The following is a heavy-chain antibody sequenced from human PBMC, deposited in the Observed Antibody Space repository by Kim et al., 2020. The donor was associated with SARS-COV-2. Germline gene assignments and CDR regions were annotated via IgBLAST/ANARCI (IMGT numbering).Heavy chain of an antibody. CDR3: AKDWGADTPLDY. Sequence: GGSLRLSCAASGFTFSIYAMSWVRQAPGKGLEWVSTITGSGGSTYYADSVKGRFTISRDNFQNTLYLQMNSLRAEDTAVYYCAKDWGADTPLDYWGQGTLVTVSS. CDR2: ITGSGGST. J-gene: IGHJ4*02. D-gene: IGHD3-16*01. CDR1: GFTFSIYA. V-gene: IGHV3-23*01.